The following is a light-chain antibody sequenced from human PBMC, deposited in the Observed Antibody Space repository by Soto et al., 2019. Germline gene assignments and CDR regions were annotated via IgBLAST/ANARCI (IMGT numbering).Light chain of an antibody. CDR2: DVS. CDR3: CSYAGSPYV. Sequence: QSALTQPRSVSGSPGQSVAISCTGTSSDVGDYNYVSWYQRHPGKAPKVMIYDVSKRPSGVPDRFSGSKSGNTASLTISGLQAEDEADYYCCSYAGSPYVFGTGTKVTVL. J-gene: IGLJ1*01. V-gene: IGLV2-11*01. CDR1: SSDVGDYNY.